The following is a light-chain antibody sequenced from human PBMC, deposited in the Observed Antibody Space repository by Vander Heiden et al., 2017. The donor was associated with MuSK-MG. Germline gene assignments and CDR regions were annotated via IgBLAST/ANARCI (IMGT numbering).Light chain of an antibody. J-gene: IGKJ4*01. V-gene: IGKV3-20*01. Sequence: DIVLTQSPRTLSLSPGERATLSCRASQSVSSSYLAWYQQKPGQAPRRLTYGASSRATGIPDRFSGSGSGTDFTLTISRLEPEDFAVYYCQQYGSSPLTFGGGTKVEIK. CDR1: QSVSSSY. CDR3: QQYGSSPLT. CDR2: GAS.